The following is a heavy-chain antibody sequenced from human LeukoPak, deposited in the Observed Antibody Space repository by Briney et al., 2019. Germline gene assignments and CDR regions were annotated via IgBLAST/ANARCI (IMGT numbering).Heavy chain of an antibody. CDR3: ARSPSSAWHNFDY. V-gene: IGHV3-30*03. CDR1: GFTFSTYG. D-gene: IGHD6-19*01. CDR2: ISHDGSNK. Sequence: GGSLRLSCTGSGFTFSTYGMHWVRQAPGKGLEWVAVISHDGSNKDYPDSVKGRFAISRDNSKNTLFLQMNSLRSEDTAVYYCARSPSSAWHNFDYWGQGTLVTVSS. J-gene: IGHJ4*02.